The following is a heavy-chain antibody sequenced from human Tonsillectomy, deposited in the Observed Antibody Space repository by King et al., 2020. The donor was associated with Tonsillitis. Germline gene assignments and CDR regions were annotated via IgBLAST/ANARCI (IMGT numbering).Heavy chain of an antibody. CDR1: GYTFTSYD. V-gene: IGHV1-8*01. CDR3: ARATVIQSEFDP. Sequence: QLVQSGAEVKKPGASVKVSCKASGYTFTSYDINWVRQATGQGLEWMGWMNPNSGNTGYAQKFQGRVTMTRTTSISTAYMELSSLRSENTAVYYCARATVIQSEFDPCGQGTLVTVSS. CDR2: MNPNSGNT. J-gene: IGHJ5*02. D-gene: IGHD5-18*01.